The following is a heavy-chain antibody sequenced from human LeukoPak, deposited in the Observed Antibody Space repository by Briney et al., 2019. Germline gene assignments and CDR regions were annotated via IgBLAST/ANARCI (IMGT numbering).Heavy chain of an antibody. V-gene: IGHV1-69*13. D-gene: IGHD3-3*01. CDR1: GGTFSSYA. CDR3: ASHTSRYYDFWSAPPRFDY. J-gene: IGHJ4*02. CDR2: IIPIFGTA. Sequence: SVKVSCKASGGTFSSYAISWVRQAPGQGLEWMGGIIPIFGTANYAQKSQGRVTITADESTSTAYMELSSLRSEDTAVYYCASHTSRYYDFWSAPPRFDYWGQGTLVTVSS.